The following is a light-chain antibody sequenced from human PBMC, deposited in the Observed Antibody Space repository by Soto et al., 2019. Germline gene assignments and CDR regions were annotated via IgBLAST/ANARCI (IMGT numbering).Light chain of an antibody. CDR2: GAS. J-gene: IGKJ4*01. Sequence: ESVLTQSPGTLSLSPGERATLSCRASQSVSSSYLAWYQQKPGQAPRLLIYGASSRATGIPDRFSGSGSGTDFTLTISRLEPEDFAVYYCQQYGSSPLTCGGGTKLDI. CDR3: QQYGSSPLT. V-gene: IGKV3-20*01. CDR1: QSVSSSY.